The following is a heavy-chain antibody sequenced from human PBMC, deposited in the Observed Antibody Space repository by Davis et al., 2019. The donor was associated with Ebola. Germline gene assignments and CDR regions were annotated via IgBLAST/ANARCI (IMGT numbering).Heavy chain of an antibody. J-gene: IGHJ3*02. Sequence: GESLKISCAASGFTFSSYSMNWVRQAPGKGLEWVANIKQDGSQRDYVDSLKGRFTISRDNAKNSLYLQMNSLRAEDTAVYYCARDATAWELLGVAFDIWGQGTMVTVSS. D-gene: IGHD1-26*01. CDR2: IKQDGSQR. V-gene: IGHV3-7*01. CDR3: ARDATAWELLGVAFDI. CDR1: GFTFSSYS.